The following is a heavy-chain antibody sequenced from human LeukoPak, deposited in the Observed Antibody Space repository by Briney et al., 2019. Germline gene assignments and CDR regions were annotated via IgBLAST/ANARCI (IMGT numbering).Heavy chain of an antibody. J-gene: IGHJ6*02. V-gene: IGHV4-4*07. D-gene: IGHD3-22*01. CDR3: ARYYDRSYYYGMDV. CDR2: IYSSGST. Sequence: PSETLSLTCTVSGGSISNYYWSWIRQPAGKGLEWIGRIYSSGSTNYNPSLKSRVTISVDTSKNQFSLKLSSVTAADTAVYYCARYYDRSYYYGMDVWGQGTTVTVSS. CDR1: GGSISNYY.